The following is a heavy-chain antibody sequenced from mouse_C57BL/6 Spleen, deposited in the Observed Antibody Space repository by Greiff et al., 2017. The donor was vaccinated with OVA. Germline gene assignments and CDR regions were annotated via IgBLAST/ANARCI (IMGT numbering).Heavy chain of an antibody. D-gene: IGHD2-5*01. Sequence: DVQLVESGGGLVKPGGSLKLSCAASGFTFSSYTMSWVRQTPEKRLEWVATISGGGGNTYYPDSVKGRFTISRDNAKNTLYLQMSSLRSEDTALDYCARQDSNYDWYFDVWGTGTTVTVSS. CDR1: GFTFSSYT. CDR2: ISGGGGNT. J-gene: IGHJ1*03. CDR3: ARQDSNYDWYFDV. V-gene: IGHV5-9*01.